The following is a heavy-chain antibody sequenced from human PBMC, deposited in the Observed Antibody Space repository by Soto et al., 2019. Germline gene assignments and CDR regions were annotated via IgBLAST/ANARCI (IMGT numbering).Heavy chain of an antibody. CDR3: ARRGAVAGTDDY. CDR2: IYYSGST. CDR1: GGSISSSSYY. J-gene: IGHJ4*02. D-gene: IGHD6-19*01. V-gene: IGHV4-39*01. Sequence: QLQLQESGPGLVKPSETLSLTCTVSGGSISSSSYYWGWIRQPPGKGLEWIGSIYYSGSTYYNPSLKSRVTISVDTSKNQFSLKLSSVTAADTAVYYCARRGAVAGTDDYWGQGTLVTVSS.